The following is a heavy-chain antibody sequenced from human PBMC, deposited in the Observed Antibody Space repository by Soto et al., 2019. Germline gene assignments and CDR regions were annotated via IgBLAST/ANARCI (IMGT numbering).Heavy chain of an antibody. CDR1: GFTFSSYA. CDR2: ISYDGSNK. V-gene: IGHV3-30-3*01. D-gene: IGHD1-20*01. J-gene: IGHJ4*02. Sequence: QVQLVESGGGVVQPGRSLRLSCAASGFTFSSYAMHWVRQAPGKGLEWVAVISYDGSNKYYADSVKGRFTISRDNSKNTLYLQMKSLRAEDTAVYYCARAPYNWKSYYFDYWGQGTLVTVSS. CDR3: ARAPYNWKSYYFDY.